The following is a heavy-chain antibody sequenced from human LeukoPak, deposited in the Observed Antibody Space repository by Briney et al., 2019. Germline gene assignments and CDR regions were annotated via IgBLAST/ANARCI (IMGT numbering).Heavy chain of an antibody. D-gene: IGHD5-12*01. CDR3: ARDPGYA. CDR2: INSDGSWT. J-gene: IGHJ4*02. Sequence: PGGSLRLSCAASGNYWMHWVRQVPGKGLVWVSHINSDGSWTSYADSVKGRFTTSKDNAKNTVYLQMNSLRAEDTAVYYCARDPGYAGGQGTLVTVSS. V-gene: IGHV3-74*01. CDR1: GNYW.